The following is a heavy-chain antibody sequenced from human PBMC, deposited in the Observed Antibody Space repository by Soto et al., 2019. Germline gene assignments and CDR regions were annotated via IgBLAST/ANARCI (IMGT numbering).Heavy chain of an antibody. Sequence: APVKVSSKASGYTFTSYDINWVRQATGQGLERMGCMNPNIGNTGYAQKFQGRVTMTRHTSISRAYMQRNSLRSEDTAVYYCERVVVAGTDDYYYYYYMDVWGKGTTVTVSS. CDR1: GYTFTSYD. J-gene: IGHJ6*03. D-gene: IGHD6-19*01. V-gene: IGHV1-8*01. CDR2: MNPNIGNT. CDR3: ERVVVAGTDDYYYYYYMDV.